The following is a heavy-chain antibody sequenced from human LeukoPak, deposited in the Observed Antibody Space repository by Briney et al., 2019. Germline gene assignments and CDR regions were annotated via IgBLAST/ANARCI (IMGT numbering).Heavy chain of an antibody. CDR3: ASGVVVDSSGLGYYFDY. CDR2: IYYSGST. V-gene: IGHV4-59*01. J-gene: IGHJ4*02. CDR1: GGSISSYY. D-gene: IGHD3-22*01. Sequence: NPSETLSLTCTVSGGSISSYYWSWIRQPPGKGLEWIGYIYYSGSTNYNPSLKSRVTISVDTSKNQFSLKLSSVTAADTAVYYCASGVVVDSSGLGYYFDYWGQGTLVTVSS.